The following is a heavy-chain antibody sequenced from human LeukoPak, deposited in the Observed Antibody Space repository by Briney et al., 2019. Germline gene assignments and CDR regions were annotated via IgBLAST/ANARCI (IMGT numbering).Heavy chain of an antibody. CDR2: VFDSGRT. J-gene: IGHJ4*02. D-gene: IGHD5-18*01. V-gene: IGHV4-59*11. Sequence: SETLSLTCTVSGGSMTTHHWNWIRQTPGKGLEWTGYVFDSGRTKVNPSLTGRVTLSTDTSKNQLSLRLSSVTAADTAVYYCTTIKRGDIFGYFDFWGQGILVTVSS. CDR1: GGSMTTHH. CDR3: TTIKRGDIFGYFDF.